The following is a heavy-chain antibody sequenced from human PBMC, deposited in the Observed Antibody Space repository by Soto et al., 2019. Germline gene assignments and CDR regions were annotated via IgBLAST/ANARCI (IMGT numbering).Heavy chain of an antibody. V-gene: IGHV2-5*02. CDR2: IYWDDDK. CDR3: AHRRGSGRKNWYFDL. Sequence: QITLKESGPTLVKPTQTLTLTCTFSGFSLSTSGVGVGWIRQSPGKALEWLALIYWDDDKRYSPSLKSRLTVTHVTSNNQAVLTATHRDQVDRATHYHAHRRGSGRKNWYFDLCGRGTLNTVPS. CDR1: GFSLSTSGVG. D-gene: IGHD6-19*01. J-gene: IGHJ2*01.